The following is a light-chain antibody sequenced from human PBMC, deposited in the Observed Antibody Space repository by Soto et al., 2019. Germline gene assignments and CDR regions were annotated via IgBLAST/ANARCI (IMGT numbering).Light chain of an antibody. Sequence: EVVLTQSPGTLSLSPGESATLSCRASQSVSNNYFAWYQQKPGQAPRLLIFGSSDRATGIPDRFSGSGSGPDFTLTISRLEPEDLAVYYCHQYGSSPPYTFGQGTKLEIK. V-gene: IGKV3-20*01. CDR3: HQYGSSPPYT. CDR2: GSS. CDR1: QSVSNNY. J-gene: IGKJ2*01.